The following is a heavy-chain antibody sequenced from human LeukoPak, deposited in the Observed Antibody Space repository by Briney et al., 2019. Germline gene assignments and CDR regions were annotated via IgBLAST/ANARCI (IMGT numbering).Heavy chain of an antibody. CDR3: ASWLFPLRGRSYYYGMDV. CDR2: ISYDGTDK. CDR1: GFTFSNYA. V-gene: IGHV3-30*03. J-gene: IGHJ6*02. D-gene: IGHD4-17*01. Sequence: GGSLRLSCAASGFTFSNYAMHWVRQAPGKGLEWVAVISYDGTDKYYADSVKGRFTISRDNSKNTLFLQMNSLRSEDTAVYYCASWLFPLRGRSYYYGMDVWGQGTTVTVSS.